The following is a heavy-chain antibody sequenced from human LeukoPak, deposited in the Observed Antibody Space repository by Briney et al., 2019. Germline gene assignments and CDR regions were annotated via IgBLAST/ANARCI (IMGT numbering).Heavy chain of an antibody. CDR1: GGTFSSYA. Sequence: ASVKVSCKASGGTFSSYAISWVRQAPGQGLEWMGGIIPIFGTANYAQKFQGRVTITADESTSTAYMELRSLRSDDTAVYYCARVKKGYSYGTAFDYWGQGTLVTVSS. V-gene: IGHV1-69*13. J-gene: IGHJ4*02. CDR3: ARVKKGYSYGTAFDY. CDR2: IIPIFGTA. D-gene: IGHD5-18*01.